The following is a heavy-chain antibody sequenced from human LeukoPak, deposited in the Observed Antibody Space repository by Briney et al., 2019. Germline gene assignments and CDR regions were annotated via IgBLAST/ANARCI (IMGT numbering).Heavy chain of an antibody. V-gene: IGHV7-4-1*02. Sequence: ASVKVSCKASGYTFTSYAMNWVRQAPGQGLEWMGWINTNTGNPTYAQGFTGRFVFSLDTSVNTAYLQISGLKAEDTAVCYCARDLGGRYSSSFDYWGQGTLVTVSS. CDR1: GYTFTSYA. J-gene: IGHJ4*02. CDR3: ARDLGGRYSSSFDY. D-gene: IGHD6-19*01. CDR2: INTNTGNP.